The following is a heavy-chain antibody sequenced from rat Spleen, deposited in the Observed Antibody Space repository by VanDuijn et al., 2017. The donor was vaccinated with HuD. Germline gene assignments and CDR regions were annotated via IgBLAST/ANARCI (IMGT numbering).Heavy chain of an antibody. CDR1: GFSLTDYH. CDR3: TRSAPYYGYTFDY. Sequence: QVQLQESGPGLVQPSQTLSLTCTVSGFSLTDYHVHWVRQPPGTGLEWMGVMWSDADTSYNSDLKSRLSIRRDTPKSQVFLKMNSLQTEDTAIYFCTRSAPYYGYTFDYWGQGVMVTVSS. D-gene: IGHD1-9*01. V-gene: IGHV2-32*01. J-gene: IGHJ2*01. CDR2: MWSDADT.